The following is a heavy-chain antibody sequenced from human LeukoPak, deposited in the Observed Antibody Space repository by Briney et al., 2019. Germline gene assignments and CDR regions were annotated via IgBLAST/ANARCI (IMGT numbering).Heavy chain of an antibody. CDR3: ARVNRDTSGYYHVYFDY. V-gene: IGHV4-61*01. Sequence: SETLSLTCTVSGGSNSSGSYYWSWIRQPPGKGLEWIGFIYHTGSSNYNPSLKSRVTISVDTSKNQVSLNLRSVTAADTAVYYCARVNRDTSGYYHVYFDYWGQGTLVSVSS. D-gene: IGHD3-22*01. CDR2: IYHTGSS. CDR1: GGSNSSGSYY. J-gene: IGHJ4*02.